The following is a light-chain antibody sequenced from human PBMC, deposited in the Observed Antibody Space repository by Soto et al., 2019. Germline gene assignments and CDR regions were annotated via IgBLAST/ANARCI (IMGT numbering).Light chain of an antibody. CDR3: LQYINYPLT. CDR1: QDIRDY. CDR2: SAS. Sequence: DIPMTQSPSSLSASVGDRVTITCRASQDIRDYLAWFQQKPGKAPKRLIYSASTLQDGVPSHFSGSGYGTEFTLTISSLQPEDFASYYCLQYINYPLTFGQGTRVDVK. V-gene: IGKV1-17*01. J-gene: IGKJ1*01.